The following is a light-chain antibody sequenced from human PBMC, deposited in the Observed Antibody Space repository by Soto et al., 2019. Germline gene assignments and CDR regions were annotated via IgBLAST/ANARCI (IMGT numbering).Light chain of an antibody. J-gene: IGLJ1*01. CDR3: KAYTSSNTYV. CDR1: SSDVGAYDY. V-gene: IGLV2-14*01. Sequence: QSVLTQPASVSGSPGQSITISCTGTSSDVGAYDYVSWYQQHPGKAPKVLIYDVNNRPSGVSNRFSGSKSGNTASLTVSGLQAEDEADYFCKAYTSSNTYVFGSGTKVTVL. CDR2: DVN.